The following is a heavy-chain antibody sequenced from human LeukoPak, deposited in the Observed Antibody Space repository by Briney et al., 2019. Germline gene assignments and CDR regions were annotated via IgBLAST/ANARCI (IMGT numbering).Heavy chain of an antibody. CDR3: AMSSSSWYSAGWWYFDY. CDR2: ISDSGGST. Sequence: QPGGSLRLSCAASGFTFSSYAMSWVRQAPGKGLEWVSAISDSGGSTYYADSVKGRFTISRDNSKNTLYLQMNSLRAEDTAVYYCAMSSSSWYSAGWWYFDYWGQGTLVTVSS. V-gene: IGHV3-23*01. D-gene: IGHD6-13*01. CDR1: GFTFSSYA. J-gene: IGHJ4*02.